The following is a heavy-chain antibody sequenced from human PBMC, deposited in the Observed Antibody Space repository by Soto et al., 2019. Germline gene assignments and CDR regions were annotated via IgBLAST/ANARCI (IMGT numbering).Heavy chain of an antibody. CDR2: INHSGST. V-gene: IGHV4-34*01. CDR1: GGSFRGYY. D-gene: IGHD3-3*01. Sequence: PSETLSLTCAVYGGSFRGYYWSWIRQPPGKGLEWIGEINHSGSTNYNPSLKSRVTISVDTSKNQFSLKLSSVTAADTAVYYCARGLLQLRFLEWLSYYYYGMDVWGQGTTVTVSS. CDR3: ARGLLQLRFLEWLSYYYYGMDV. J-gene: IGHJ6*02.